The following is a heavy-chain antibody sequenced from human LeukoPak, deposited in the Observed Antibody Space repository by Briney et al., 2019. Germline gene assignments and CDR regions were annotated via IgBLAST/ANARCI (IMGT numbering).Heavy chain of an antibody. CDR1: GFTFSSYA. D-gene: IGHD6-13*01. CDR2: ISSNGGST. J-gene: IGHJ6*02. V-gene: IGHV3-64*01. Sequence: GGPLRLSCAASGFTFSSYAMYWVRQAPGKGLEYVSAISSNGGSTYYANSVKGRFTISRDNSKNTLYLQMGSLRAEDMAVYYCARVGYTSYYYYGMDVWGQGTTVTVSS. CDR3: ARVGYTSYYYYGMDV.